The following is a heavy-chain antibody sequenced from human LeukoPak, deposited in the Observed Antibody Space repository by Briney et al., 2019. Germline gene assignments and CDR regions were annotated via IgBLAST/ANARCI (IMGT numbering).Heavy chain of an antibody. Sequence: GESLKISCKGSGYSLTSYWIGWVRQMPGKGLEWMGIIYPGDSDTRYSPSFQGQVTISADKSISTAYLQWSSLKASDTAMYYCASILDSGTHKDRSYYYYGMDVWGQGTTVTVSS. CDR3: ASILDSGTHKDRSYYYYGMDV. CDR2: IYPGDSDT. J-gene: IGHJ6*02. V-gene: IGHV5-51*01. D-gene: IGHD5-18*01. CDR1: GYSLTSYW.